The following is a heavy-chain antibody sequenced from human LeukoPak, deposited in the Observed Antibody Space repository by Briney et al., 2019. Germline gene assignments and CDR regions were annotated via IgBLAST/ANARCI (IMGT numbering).Heavy chain of an antibody. D-gene: IGHD5-18*01. CDR2: INHSGST. CDR1: GGSFSGYY. V-gene: IGHV4-34*01. Sequence: SETLSLTCAVYGGSFSGYYWSWIRQPPGKGLEWIGEINHSGSTNYNPSLKSRVTISVDTSKNQFSLKLSSVTAADTAVYYCARLKSPRRYSSMGGYYYYMDVWGKGTTVTISS. CDR3: ARLKSPRRYSSMGGYYYYMDV. J-gene: IGHJ6*03.